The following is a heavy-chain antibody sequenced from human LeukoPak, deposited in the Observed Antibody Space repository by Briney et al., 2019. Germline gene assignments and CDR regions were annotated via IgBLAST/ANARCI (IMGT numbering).Heavy chain of an antibody. J-gene: IGHJ5*02. V-gene: IGHV3-7*01. CDR3: ARDFKSYYDSSGYYEP. D-gene: IGHD3-22*01. Sequence: GGSLRLSCAASGFTFSSYWMSWVRQAPGKGLEWVANIKQDGSEKYYVDSVKGRFTISKDNSKNTLYLQMNSLRAEDTAVYYCARDFKSYYDSSGYYEPWGQETLVTVSS. CDR2: IKQDGSEK. CDR1: GFTFSSYW.